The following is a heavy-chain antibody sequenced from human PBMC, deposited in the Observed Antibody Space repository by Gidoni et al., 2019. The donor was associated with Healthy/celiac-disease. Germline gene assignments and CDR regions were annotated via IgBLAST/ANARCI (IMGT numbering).Heavy chain of an antibody. J-gene: IGHJ5*02. CDR2: IIPILGIA. D-gene: IGHD2-21*01. V-gene: IGHV1-69*04. CDR3: ARGGAVCGGDCP. CDR1: GGTFSSYA. Sequence: QVQLVQSGAEVKKPGSSVKVSCKASGGTFSSYAISWVRQAPGQGLEWMGRIIPILGIANYAQKFQGRVTITADKSPSTAYMELSSLRSEDTAVYYCARGGAVCGGDCPWGQGTLVTVSS.